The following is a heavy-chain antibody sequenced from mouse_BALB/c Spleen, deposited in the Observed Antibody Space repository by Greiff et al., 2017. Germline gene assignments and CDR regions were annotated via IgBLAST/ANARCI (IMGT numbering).Heavy chain of an antibody. Sequence: DVMLVESGGDLVKPGGSLKLSCAASGFTFSSYGMSWVRQTPDKRLEWVATISSGGSYTYYPDSVKGRFTISRDNAKNTLYLQMSSLKSEDTAMYYCARLIMAYWGQGTLVTVSA. V-gene: IGHV5-6*02. CDR1: GFTFSSYG. CDR3: ARLIMAY. J-gene: IGHJ3*01. CDR2: ISSGGSYT.